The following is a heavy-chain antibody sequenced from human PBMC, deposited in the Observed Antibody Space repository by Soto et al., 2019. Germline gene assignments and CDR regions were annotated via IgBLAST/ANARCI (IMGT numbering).Heavy chain of an antibody. CDR3: ARDGGSTPMERRWTCDY. D-gene: IGHD1-1*01. CDR1: GGSISSYY. Sequence: SETLSLTCTVSGGSISSYYWSWIRQPPGKGLEWIGYIYYSGSTNYNPSLKSRVTISVDTSKNQFSLKLSSVTAADTAVYYCARDGGSTPMERRWTCDYWGQGTLVIVSS. J-gene: IGHJ4*02. CDR2: IYYSGST. V-gene: IGHV4-59*01.